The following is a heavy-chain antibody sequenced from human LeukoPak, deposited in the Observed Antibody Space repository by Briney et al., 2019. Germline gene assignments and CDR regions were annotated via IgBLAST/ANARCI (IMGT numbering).Heavy chain of an antibody. CDR1: GGTFSTDS. J-gene: IGHJ6*03. D-gene: IGHD6-13*01. Sequence: SVNVSCKASGGTFSTDSISGVRQAPGQGLEWVGGIVPILATGNYPQKFQGRLTITADEPSSTAYMELSSLRSEDTAVYYCARPSQYYSRSWNGHYHYMDVWRKGTTVTVS. CDR3: ARPSQYYSRSWNGHYHYMDV. CDR2: IVPILATG. V-gene: IGHV1-69*13.